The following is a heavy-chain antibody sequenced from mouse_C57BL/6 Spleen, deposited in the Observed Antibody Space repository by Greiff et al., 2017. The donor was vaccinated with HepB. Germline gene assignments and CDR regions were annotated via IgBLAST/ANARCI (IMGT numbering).Heavy chain of an antibody. V-gene: IGHV1-64*01. J-gene: IGHJ1*03. D-gene: IGHD1-1*01. CDR2: IHPNSGST. CDR3: ARDYYGSSYWYFDI. Sequence: QVHVKQPGAELVKPGASVKLSCKASGYTFTSYWMHWVKQRPGQGLEWIGMIHPNSGSTNYNEKFKSKATLTVDKSSSTAYMQLSSLTSEDSVVYYCARDYYGSSYWYFDIWGTGTTVTVSS. CDR1: GYTFTSYW.